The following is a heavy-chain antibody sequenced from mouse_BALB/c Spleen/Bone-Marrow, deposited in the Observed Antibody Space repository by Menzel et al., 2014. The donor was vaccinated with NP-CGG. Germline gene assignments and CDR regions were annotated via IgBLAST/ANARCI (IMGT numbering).Heavy chain of an antibody. CDR1: GFSLSTYGIG. V-gene: IGHV8-11*01. CDR3: ARIDYWFAY. CDR2: IWWNDNK. Sequence: ESGPGILQPSQTLSLTCSFSGFSLSTYGIGVGWIRQPSGKGLEWLAHIWWNDNKYYNTALKSRLTISKDTSNSQVFLKIASVDTADTATYYCARIDYWFAYWGQGTLVTVSA. J-gene: IGHJ3*01.